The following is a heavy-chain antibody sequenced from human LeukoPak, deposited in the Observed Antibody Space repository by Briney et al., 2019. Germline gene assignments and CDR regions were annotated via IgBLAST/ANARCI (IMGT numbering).Heavy chain of an antibody. CDR3: ASMYYYDSSGYSYDAFDI. CDR2: ISSSSSYI. V-gene: IGHV3-21*01. D-gene: IGHD3-22*01. J-gene: IGHJ3*02. CDR1: GSTFSSYS. Sequence: GGSLRLSCAASGSTFSSYSMNWVRQAPGKGLEWVLSISSSSSYIYYADSVKGRFTISRDNAKNSLYLQMNSLRAEDTAVYYCASMYYYDSSGYSYDAFDIWGQGTMVTVSS.